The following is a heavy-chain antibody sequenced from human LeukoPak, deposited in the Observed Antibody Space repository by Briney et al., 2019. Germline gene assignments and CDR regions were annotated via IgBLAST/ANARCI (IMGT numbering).Heavy chain of an antibody. Sequence: GASVKVSCKASGYTFTGYYMHWVRQAPGQGLEWMGWINPNSGGKNYAQKFQGRVTMTRDTSISTAYMELSRLRSDDTDVYYCARDSSIAVPGIDYWGQGTLVTVSS. J-gene: IGHJ4*02. CDR2: INPNSGGK. CDR1: GYTFTGYY. D-gene: IGHD6-19*01. CDR3: ARDSSIAVPGIDY. V-gene: IGHV1-2*02.